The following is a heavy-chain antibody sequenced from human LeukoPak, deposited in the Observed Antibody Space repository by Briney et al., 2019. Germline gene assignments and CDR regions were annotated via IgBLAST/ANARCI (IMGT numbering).Heavy chain of an antibody. J-gene: IGHJ3*01. D-gene: IGHD3-3*01. CDR2: LNFDGSDT. Sequence: GGSLRLSCATSGFTFRSYWMHWVRHAPGKGLVWVSRLNFDGSDTSYADSVKGRFTISRDNAKNTLYLQMNSLRAEDTAVYYCARRFQNALRALSDDAFDVWGQGTMVTVSS. CDR3: ARRFQNALRALSDDAFDV. CDR1: GFTFRSYW. V-gene: IGHV3-74*01.